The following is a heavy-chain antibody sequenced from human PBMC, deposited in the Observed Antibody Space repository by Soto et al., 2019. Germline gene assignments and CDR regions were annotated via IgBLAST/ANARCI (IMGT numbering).Heavy chain of an antibody. D-gene: IGHD3-3*01. CDR3: AKCFGAGTLDIDY. J-gene: IGHJ4*02. CDR1: GFTFSSYG. CDR2: ISYDGSNK. Sequence: QVQLVESGGGVVQPGRSLRLSCAASGFTFSSYGMHWVRQAPGKGLEWVAVISYDGSNKYYADSVKGRFTISRDNSKNTLYLQMNSQRAEDTAVYYCAKCFGAGTLDIDYWGQGTLVTVSS. V-gene: IGHV3-30*18.